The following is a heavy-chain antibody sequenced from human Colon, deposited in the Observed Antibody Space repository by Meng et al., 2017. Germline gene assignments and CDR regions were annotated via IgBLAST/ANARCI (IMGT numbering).Heavy chain of an antibody. V-gene: IGHV5-51*01. CDR3: ARLSCSIELSKTCLDY. Sequence: GESLKISCKGSGYSFFGYWIGWVRQMPGKGLEWMGMVYPDDSKTRYSPTFQGQVTMSVDKSISTAYLQWGSLEASDTAMYFCARLSCSIELSKTCLDYWGQGTLVTVPQ. J-gene: IGHJ4*02. CDR1: GYSFFGYW. D-gene: IGHD5-24*01. CDR2: VYPDDSKT.